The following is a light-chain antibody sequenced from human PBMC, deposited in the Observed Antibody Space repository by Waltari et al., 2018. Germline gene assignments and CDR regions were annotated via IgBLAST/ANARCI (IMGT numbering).Light chain of an antibody. V-gene: IGLV1-44*01. CDR1: SSNIGSTT. CDR3: AALDDSLNGPV. J-gene: IGLJ3*02. Sequence: QSVLTQPPSASGTPGQRVTISCSGSSSNIGSTTVNWYQQVPGAAPNLLIYSSYQRPTGVPDRFSGSKFGTAASLAISGLQSGDEADYFCAALDDSLNGPVFGGGTKLTVL. CDR2: SSY.